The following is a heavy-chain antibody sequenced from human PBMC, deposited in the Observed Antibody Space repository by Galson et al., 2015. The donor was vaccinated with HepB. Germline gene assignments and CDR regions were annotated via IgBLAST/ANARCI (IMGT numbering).Heavy chain of an antibody. J-gene: IGHJ4*02. Sequence: QSGAEVKKPGASVKVSCKASGGTFSSYTISWVRQAPGQGLEWMGRIIPILGIANYAQKFQGRVTITADKSTSTAYMELSSLRSEDTAVYYCAGETYYYDSSGYLHLDYWGQGTLVTVSS. D-gene: IGHD3-22*01. V-gene: IGHV1-69*04. CDR3: AGETYYYDSSGYLHLDY. CDR2: IIPILGIA. CDR1: GGTFSSYT.